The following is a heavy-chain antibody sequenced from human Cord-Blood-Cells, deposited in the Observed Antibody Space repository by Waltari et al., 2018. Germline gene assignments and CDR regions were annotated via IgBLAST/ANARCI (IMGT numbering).Heavy chain of an antibody. D-gene: IGHD3-3*01. CDR3: ARGGLTYYDFWSAFDI. V-gene: IGHV1-46*01. CDR2: RSPSGGST. J-gene: IGHJ3*02. CDR1: GYTFTSYY. Sequence: QVQLVQSGAEVKKPGASVKVSCKASGYTFTSYYMHWVRQAPGQGLEWMGIRSPSGGSTSYAQKVQGRVTMTRDTSTSTVYMELSSLRSEDTAVYYCARGGLTYYDFWSAFDIWGQGTMVTVSS.